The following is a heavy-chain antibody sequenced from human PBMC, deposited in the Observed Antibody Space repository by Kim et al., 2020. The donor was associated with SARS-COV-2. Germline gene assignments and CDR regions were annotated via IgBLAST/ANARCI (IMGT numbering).Heavy chain of an antibody. J-gene: IGHJ6*02. CDR3: ARDRWSGYFDWLLESYYYYGIDV. V-gene: IGHV3-30*04. CDR2: ISYDGRNK. CDR1: GFTFSSYA. D-gene: IGHD3-9*01. Sequence: GGSLRLSCAASGFTFSSYAMHWVRQAPGKGLEWVAVISYDGRNKYYADSVKGRFTISRDNTKNMLYLQMNSLRAEDTAVYYCARDRWSGYFDWLLESYYYYGIDVWGQGTPVTVSS.